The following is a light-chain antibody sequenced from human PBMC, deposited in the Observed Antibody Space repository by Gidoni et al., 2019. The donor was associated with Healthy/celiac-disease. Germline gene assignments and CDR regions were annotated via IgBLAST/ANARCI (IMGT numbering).Light chain of an antibody. J-gene: IGKJ1*01. CDR2: GAS. V-gene: IGKV3-15*01. CDR1: QSVSSN. Sequence: EQVMTQSQATLSVSPGERATLSCRTSQSVSSNLAWYQQKPGQPPRLLIYGASTRATGIPARCIGSGSGTEFTPTISSLQSEDFAVYYCQQYNNWPPRRTFGQXTKVEIK. CDR3: QQYNNWPPRRT.